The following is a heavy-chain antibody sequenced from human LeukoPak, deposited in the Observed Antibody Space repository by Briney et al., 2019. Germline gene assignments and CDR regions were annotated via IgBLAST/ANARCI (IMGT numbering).Heavy chain of an antibody. D-gene: IGHD6-13*01. CDR2: INPSGDNT. CDR1: GYTFTHNF. Sequence: ASVKVSCKASGYTFTHNFMHWVRQAPGQGLEWMGIINPSGDNTWYAQKFQGRVTMTRDMATSTDYMEVNSLRSEDTAVYYCARDPGIAAAGSFDYWGQGTLVTVSS. J-gene: IGHJ4*02. CDR3: ARDPGIAAAGSFDY. V-gene: IGHV1-46*01.